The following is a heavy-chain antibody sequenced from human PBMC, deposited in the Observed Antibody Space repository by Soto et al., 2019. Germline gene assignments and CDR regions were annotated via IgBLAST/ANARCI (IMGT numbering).Heavy chain of an antibody. V-gene: IGHV4-31*03. CDR2: IYYSGST. Sequence: PSETLSLTCTVSGGSISSGGYYWSWIRQHPGKGLEWIGYIYYSGSTYYNPSLKSRVTISVDTSKNQFSLKLSSVTAADTAVYYCASGASAGTPSYYDFWSGYFTFGYFQHWGQGTLVTVSS. CDR1: GGSISSGGYY. D-gene: IGHD3-3*01. J-gene: IGHJ1*01. CDR3: ASGASAGTPSYYDFWSGYFTFGYFQH.